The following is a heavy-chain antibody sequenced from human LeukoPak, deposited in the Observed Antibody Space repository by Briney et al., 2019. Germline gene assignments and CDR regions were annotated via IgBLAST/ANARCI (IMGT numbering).Heavy chain of an antibody. V-gene: IGHV1-18*01. D-gene: IGHD3-3*01. CDR1: GYSFTSYG. J-gene: IGHJ6*02. CDR3: ARDQDFWSGYYYYGMDV. Sequence: KISCKGSGYSFTSYGISWVRQAPGQGLEWMGWISAYKGNTNYAQKVQGRVTMTTDTSPSTAYMELRSLRSDATAVYYCARDQDFWSGYYYYGMDVWGQGTTVTVSS. CDR2: ISAYKGNT.